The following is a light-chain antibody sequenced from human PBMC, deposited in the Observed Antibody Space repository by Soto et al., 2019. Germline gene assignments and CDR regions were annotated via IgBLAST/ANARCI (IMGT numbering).Light chain of an antibody. V-gene: IGKV3-15*01. CDR3: QQLNSYPIT. Sequence: EIVLTQSPATLSSFPGDRVTLSCRASQSVSSNLAWYQQKPGQAPRLLIYGASTRATGIPARFSGSGSGTDFALTISSLQPEDFATYFCQQLNSYPITFGQGTRLEIK. J-gene: IGKJ5*01. CDR1: QSVSSN. CDR2: GAS.